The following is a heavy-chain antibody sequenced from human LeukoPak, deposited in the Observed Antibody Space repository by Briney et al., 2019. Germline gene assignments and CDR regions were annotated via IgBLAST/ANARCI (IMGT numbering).Heavy chain of an antibody. CDR3: ARQGVATAIDY. D-gene: IGHD2-21*02. J-gene: IGHJ4*02. V-gene: IGHV4-4*07. CDR1: GGXISNYY. Sequence: SETLSLTCTVSGGXISNYYCSWIRQPAGKGLEWIGRISASGNTNYNPSLKSRVTMSVDTSMNLFALKLSSVTAADTAVYYCARQGVATAIDYWGQGTLVTVSS. CDR2: ISASGNT.